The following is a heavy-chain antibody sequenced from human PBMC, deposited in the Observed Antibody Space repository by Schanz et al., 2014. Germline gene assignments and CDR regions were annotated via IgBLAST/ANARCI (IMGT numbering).Heavy chain of an antibody. CDR1: GGTFSSYT. J-gene: IGHJ4*02. D-gene: IGHD2-2*01. CDR2: IIPVLNIA. Sequence: QLQLVQSGAEVKKPGSSVKVSCKLSGGTFSSYTISWMRQAPGQGLEWMGKIIPVLNIATYAQRFQGRVSITADTSTNTAYMELSSLRSEDTAVYYCARSPTAYCSDTSCLGTPFDYWGQGTLVTVSS. CDR3: ARSPTAYCSDTSCLGTPFDY. V-gene: IGHV1-69*02.